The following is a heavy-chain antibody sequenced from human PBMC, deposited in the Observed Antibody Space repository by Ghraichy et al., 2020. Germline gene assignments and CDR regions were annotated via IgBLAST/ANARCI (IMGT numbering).Heavy chain of an antibody. CDR2: IYSSGST. D-gene: IGHD3-16*01. CDR3: ARGDPRRMRIVDL. V-gene: IGHV4-39*01. CDR1: GVAITNSDYF. J-gene: IGHJ5*02. Sequence: SPTLSLTCSVSGVAITNSDYFWGWIRQAPGKGLEWVGNIYSSGSTHYNPSLQSHLTMSVDKSKNRFSLKLTSVTAADTAVYYCARGDPRRMRIVDLWGQGTLVTVSS.